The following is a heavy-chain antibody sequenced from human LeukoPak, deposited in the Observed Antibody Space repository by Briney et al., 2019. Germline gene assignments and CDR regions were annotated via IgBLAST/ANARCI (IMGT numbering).Heavy chain of an antibody. J-gene: IGHJ5*02. CDR1: GGSISSYY. V-gene: IGHV4-59*01. CDR3: TTDRWAVAGPNRFDP. D-gene: IGHD6-19*01. CDR2: IYYSGST. Sequence: SETLSLTCTVSGGSISSYYWSWIRQPPGKGLEWIGYIYYSGSTNYNPSLKSRVTISVDTSKNQFSLKLSSVTAADTAVYYCTTDRWAVAGPNRFDPWGQGTLVTVSS.